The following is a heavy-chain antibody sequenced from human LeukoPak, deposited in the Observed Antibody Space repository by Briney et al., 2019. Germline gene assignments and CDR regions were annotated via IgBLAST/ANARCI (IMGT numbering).Heavy chain of an antibody. CDR2: INHSGGI. Sequence: SETLSLTRGVSGGFFSGYYWTWIRQPPGKGLEWIGEINHSGGISYNPSLRSRVTISIDASKNQFSLRLNSVTAADTAVYYCARLVVPAAPDVWGEGTTVIVSS. CDR3: ARLVVPAAPDV. J-gene: IGHJ6*04. V-gene: IGHV4-34*01. CDR1: GGFFSGYY. D-gene: IGHD6-13*01.